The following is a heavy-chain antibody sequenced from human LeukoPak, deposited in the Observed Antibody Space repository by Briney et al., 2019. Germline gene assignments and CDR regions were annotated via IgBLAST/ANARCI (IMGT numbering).Heavy chain of an antibody. CDR1: RYTFIGNY. Sequence: ASVRVSCKASRYTFIGNYMHWVRQAPGQGLEWMGWIYPNSGGTNYAQKFQGRVTMTRNTSISTAYMELSSLRSEDTAVYYCARGVRFVAGSGSLSWWGQGTLVTVSS. V-gene: IGHV1-2*02. J-gene: IGHJ4*02. CDR2: IYPNSGGT. D-gene: IGHD3-10*01. CDR3: ARGVRFVAGSGSLSW.